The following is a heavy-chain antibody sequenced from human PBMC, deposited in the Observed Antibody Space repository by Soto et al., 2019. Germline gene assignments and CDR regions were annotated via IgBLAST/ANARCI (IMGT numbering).Heavy chain of an antibody. Sequence: GGSLRLSCAASGFTFDDYGMSWARQAPGKGLEWVSGVNWNGGSTGYADSVKGRFTISRDNAKNSLYLQMNSLRAEDTAFYYCVRGASLNFDYWGQGTLVNVSS. V-gene: IGHV3-20*04. CDR3: VRGASLNFDY. CDR2: VNWNGGST. D-gene: IGHD1-26*01. CDR1: GFTFDDYG. J-gene: IGHJ4*02.